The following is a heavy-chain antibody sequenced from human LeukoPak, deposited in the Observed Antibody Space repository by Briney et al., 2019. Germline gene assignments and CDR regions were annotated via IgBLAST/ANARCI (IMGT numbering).Heavy chain of an antibody. D-gene: IGHD3-22*01. J-gene: IGHJ4*02. CDR1: GFTFSSYG. V-gene: IGHV3-30*02. CDR3: AKEWYYYDSSGFDY. CDR2: IRYDGSNK. Sequence: GGSLRLSCAASGFTFSSYGMHWVRQAPGKGLEGVAFIRYDGSNKYYADSVKGRFTISRDNSKNTLYLQMNSLRAEDTAVYYCAKEWYYYDSSGFDYWGQGTMVTVSS.